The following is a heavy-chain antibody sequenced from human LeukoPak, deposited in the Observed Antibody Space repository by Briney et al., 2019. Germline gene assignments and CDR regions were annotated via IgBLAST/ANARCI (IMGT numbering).Heavy chain of an antibody. Sequence: SETLSLTCTVSGGSISSHYWSWIRQPPGKGLEWIGYIYYSGSTNHNPSLKSRVTISVDTSKNQFSLKLSSVTAADTAVYYCARGRDYYYYYMDVWGKGTTVTVSS. CDR2: IYYSGST. CDR1: GGSISSHY. D-gene: IGHD3-10*01. J-gene: IGHJ6*03. CDR3: ARGRDYYYYYMDV. V-gene: IGHV4-59*11.